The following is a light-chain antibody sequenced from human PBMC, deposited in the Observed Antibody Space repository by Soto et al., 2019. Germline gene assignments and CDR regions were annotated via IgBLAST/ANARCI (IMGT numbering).Light chain of an antibody. J-gene: IGKJ5*01. CDR2: GAS. CDR1: QSVSSSD. V-gene: IGKV3D-20*02. CDR3: QQRSNWPPIT. Sequence: EVVLTQSPGTLSLSPGERATLSCRASQSVSSSDLAWYQQKPGQAPRLLISGASGRATGIPDRFSASGSGTDFTLTISSLEPEDFAVYYCQQRSNWPPITFGQGTRLEIK.